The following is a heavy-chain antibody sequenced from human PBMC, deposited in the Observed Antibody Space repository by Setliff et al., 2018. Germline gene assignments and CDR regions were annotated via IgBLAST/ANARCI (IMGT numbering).Heavy chain of an antibody. CDR1: GGSIGHYY. J-gene: IGHJ6*03. CDR2: VYTSGST. Sequence: SATLSLTCIVSGGSIGHYYWNWIRQPPGKGLEWIGYVYTSGSTNYNPSLKSRVTISVDTSKNQLSLRLTSVTAADTAVYYCARDPGNGHYMDVWGKGATVTVSS. V-gene: IGHV4-4*08. CDR3: ARDPGNGHYMDV.